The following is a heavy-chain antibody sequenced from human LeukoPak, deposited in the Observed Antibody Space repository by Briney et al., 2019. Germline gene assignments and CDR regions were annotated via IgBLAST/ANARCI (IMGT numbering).Heavy chain of an antibody. CDR1: GGSISSYY. Sequence: SETLSLTCTVSGGSISSYYWSWIRQPPGKGLEWIGEINHSGSTNYNPSLKSRVTISVDTSKNQFSLKLSSVTAADTAVYYCAREGSSGYYIDYWGQGTLVTVS. D-gene: IGHD3-22*01. V-gene: IGHV4-34*01. CDR3: AREGSSGYYIDY. J-gene: IGHJ4*02. CDR2: INHSGST.